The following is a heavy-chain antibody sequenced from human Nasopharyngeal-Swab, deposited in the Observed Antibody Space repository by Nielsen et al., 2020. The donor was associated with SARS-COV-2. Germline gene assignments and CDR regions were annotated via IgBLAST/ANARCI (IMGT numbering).Heavy chain of an antibody. CDR2: INAGNGNT. CDR1: GYTFTSYA. CDR3: ARVASYGSGKGTVDY. Sequence: ASVKVSCKASGYTFTSYAMHWVRQAPRQRLEWMGWINAGNGNTKYSQKFQGRVTITRDTSASTAYMELSSLRSEDTAVYYCARVASYGSGKGTVDYWGQGTLVTVSS. V-gene: IGHV1-3*01. J-gene: IGHJ4*02. D-gene: IGHD3-10*01.